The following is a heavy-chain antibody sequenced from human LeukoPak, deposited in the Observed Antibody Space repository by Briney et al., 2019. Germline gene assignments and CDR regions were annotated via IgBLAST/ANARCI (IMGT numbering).Heavy chain of an antibody. CDR1: GDSISTGDYY. V-gene: IGHV4-30-4*08. CDR3: ARLKRSGEPAYYCDS. CDR2: IFYSGSS. D-gene: IGHD3-3*01. J-gene: IGHJ4*02. Sequence: SETLSLTCSVSGDSISTGDYYWTWIRQPPGKGLEWIGYIFYSGSSYYNPSLKSRITISVDTSKNQFSLNLSSVTAADTAMYFCARLKRSGEPAYYCDSWGRGTLVTVSS.